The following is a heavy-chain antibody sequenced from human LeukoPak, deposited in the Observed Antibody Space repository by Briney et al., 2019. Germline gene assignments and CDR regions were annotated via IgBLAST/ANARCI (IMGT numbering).Heavy chain of an antibody. J-gene: IGHJ5*02. Sequence: ASVKVSCKASGGTFSSYAISWVRQAPGQGLEWMGRIIPILGIANYAQKFQGRVTITADKSTSTAYMELSSLRSEDTAVYYCARDGIAVAGTGWFDPWGQGTLVTAFS. CDR3: ARDGIAVAGTGWFDP. V-gene: IGHV1-69*04. CDR1: GGTFSSYA. CDR2: IIPILGIA. D-gene: IGHD6-19*01.